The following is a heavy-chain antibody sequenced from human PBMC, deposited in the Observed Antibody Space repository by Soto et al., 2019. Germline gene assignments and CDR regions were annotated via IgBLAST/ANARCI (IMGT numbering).Heavy chain of an antibody. D-gene: IGHD5-12*01. J-gene: IGHJ6*02. V-gene: IGHV3-30-3*01. CDR3: ARDYYRFNSGYGFSMDV. CDR1: GFTFSSYA. CDR2: ISYDGSNK. Sequence: QVQLVEAGGGVVQPGRSLRLSCAASGFTFSSYAMHWVRQAPGKGLEWVAVISYDGSNKYYADSVKGRFTISRDNSKNRPFLESNSLIAEDTAVYYCARDYYRFNSGYGFSMDVWGHGTTVTVSS.